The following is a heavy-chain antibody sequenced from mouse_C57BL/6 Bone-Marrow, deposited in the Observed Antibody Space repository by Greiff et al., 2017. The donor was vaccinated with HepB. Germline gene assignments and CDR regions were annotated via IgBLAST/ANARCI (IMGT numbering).Heavy chain of an antibody. J-gene: IGHJ2*01. Sequence: QVQLKESGAELAKPGASVKLSCKASGYTFTSYWMHWVKQRPGQGLEWIGYINPSSGYSKYNQKFKDKATLTADKSSSTAYMQLSSLTYEDSAVYYCARFYYDNYFDYWGQGTTLTVSS. D-gene: IGHD2-4*01. CDR1: GYTFTSYW. CDR3: ARFYYDNYFDY. CDR2: INPSSGYS. V-gene: IGHV1-7*01.